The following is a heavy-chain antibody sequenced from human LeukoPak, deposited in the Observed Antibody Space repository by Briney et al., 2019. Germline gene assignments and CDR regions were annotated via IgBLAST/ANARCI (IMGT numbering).Heavy chain of an antibody. CDR2: IYHSGST. D-gene: IGHD3-9*01. Sequence: SETLSLTCTVSGGSISSGGYYWSWIRQPPGKGLEWIGYIYHSGSTYYNPSLKSRVTISVDRSKNQFSLKLSSVTAADTAVYYCARGYDISYGTDVWGQGTTVTVSS. V-gene: IGHV4-30-2*01. CDR3: ARGYDISYGTDV. J-gene: IGHJ6*02. CDR1: GGSISSGGYY.